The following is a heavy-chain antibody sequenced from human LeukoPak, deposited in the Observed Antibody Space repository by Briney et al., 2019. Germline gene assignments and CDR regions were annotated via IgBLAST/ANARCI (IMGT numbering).Heavy chain of an antibody. CDR2: ISTSSGYK. V-gene: IGHV3-21*01. J-gene: IGHJ4*02. D-gene: IGHD6-13*01. CDR3: AREGLAAAGHDY. CDR1: GFSFSSLS. Sequence: GGSLRLSCAASGFSFSSLSMNWVRQAPGKGLEWVSSISTSSGYKYYADSMKGRFTVSRDNAKNSLYLQMNSLRAEDTAVYFCAREGLAAAGHDYWGQGTLVTVSS.